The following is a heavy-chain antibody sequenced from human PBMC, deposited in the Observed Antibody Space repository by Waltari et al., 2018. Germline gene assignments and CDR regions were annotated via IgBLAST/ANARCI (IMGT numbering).Heavy chain of an antibody. CDR3: ARGLGCSSTSCYWDDYDAFDI. Sequence: QVQLVQSGAEVKKPGASVKVSCKASGYTFTSYDINWVRQATGQGLEWMGWVNPNSGNTGYAQKFQGRVTITRNTSISTAYMELSSLRSEDTAVYYCARGLGCSSTSCYWDDYDAFDIWGQGTMVTVSS. D-gene: IGHD2-2*01. J-gene: IGHJ3*02. V-gene: IGHV1-8*03. CDR1: GYTFTSYD. CDR2: VNPNSGNT.